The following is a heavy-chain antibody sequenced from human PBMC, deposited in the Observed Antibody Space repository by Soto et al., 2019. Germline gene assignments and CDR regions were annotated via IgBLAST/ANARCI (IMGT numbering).Heavy chain of an antibody. V-gene: IGHV1-18*01. D-gene: IGHD6-19*01. Sequence: QVHMVQSGAEVKKPGASVKVSCKASGYIFPSYGISWVRQAPGQGLVWMGWISAHNGNTKYAQKFQGRVTMTTDTSTSTAHMELRGLRSDATAVYYCARDGGGWPDSWGQGTLVTVSS. CDR3: ARDGGGWPDS. CDR2: ISAHNGNT. J-gene: IGHJ4*02. CDR1: GYIFPSYG.